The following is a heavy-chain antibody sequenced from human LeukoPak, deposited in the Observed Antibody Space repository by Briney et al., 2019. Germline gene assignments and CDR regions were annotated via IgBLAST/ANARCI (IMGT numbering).Heavy chain of an antibody. J-gene: IGHJ4*02. V-gene: IGHV3-23*01. CDR2: MSGSGGST. Sequence: GGSLRLSCAASGFTFSLYAMNWVRQAPGKGLEWVSGMSGSGGSTYYADSVKGRFTISRDNSKNTLYLQMNSLRAEDTAVYYCAKCPQLRGERYIDFWGQGTLVTVSS. D-gene: IGHD3-10*01. CDR3: AKCPQLRGERYIDF. CDR1: GFTFSLYA.